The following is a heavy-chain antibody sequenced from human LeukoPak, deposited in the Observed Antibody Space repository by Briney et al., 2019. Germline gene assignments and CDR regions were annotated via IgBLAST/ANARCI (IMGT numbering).Heavy chain of an antibody. D-gene: IGHD1-14*01. CDR3: TSLSVSNWFDP. CDR1: GFTLSGST. J-gene: IGHJ5*02. Sequence: GGSLRLSCAASGFTLSGSTMYWVRQSPGKGLEWVGRIRTEAHSYATQYAASVKGRFTISRDDSENTAYLQMNSLKSEDTAVYYCTSLSVSNWFDPWGQGTLVTVSS. CDR2: IRTEAHSYAT. V-gene: IGHV3-73*01.